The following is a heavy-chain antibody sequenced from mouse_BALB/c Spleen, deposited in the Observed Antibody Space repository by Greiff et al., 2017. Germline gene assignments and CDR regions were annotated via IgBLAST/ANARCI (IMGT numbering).Heavy chain of an antibody. D-gene: IGHD2-4*01. V-gene: IGHV1-15*01. J-gene: IGHJ3*01. CDR2: IDPETGGT. CDR3: TRPTMITTFAY. Sequence: QVQLQQSGAELVRPGASVTLSCKASGYTFTDYEMHWVKQTPVHGLEWIGAIDPETGGTAYNQKFKGKATLTADKSSSTAYMELRSLTSEDSAVYYCTRPTMITTFAYWGQGTLVTVSA. CDR1: GYTFTDYE.